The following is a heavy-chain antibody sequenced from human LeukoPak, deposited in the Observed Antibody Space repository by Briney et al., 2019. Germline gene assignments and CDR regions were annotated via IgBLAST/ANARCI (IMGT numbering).Heavy chain of an antibody. Sequence: DSVKVSCKASGYTFTSYDINWVRQATGQGLEWMGWMNPNSGNTGYAQKFQGRVTMTRNTSISTAYMELSSLRSEDTAVYYCARDKFVNYNWFDPWGQGTLVTVPS. CDR3: ARDKFVNYNWFDP. J-gene: IGHJ5*02. V-gene: IGHV1-8*01. CDR1: GYTFTSYD. CDR2: MNPNSGNT. D-gene: IGHD2-21*01.